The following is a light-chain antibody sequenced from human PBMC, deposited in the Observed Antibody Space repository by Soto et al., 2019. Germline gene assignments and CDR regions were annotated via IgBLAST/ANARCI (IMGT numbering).Light chain of an antibody. CDR1: SSNIGGNT. J-gene: IGLJ3*02. CDR3: AAWDDSLTGLWV. CDR2: GNN. V-gene: IGLV1-44*01. Sequence: QSVLTQPPSASGTPGQRVTTSCSGSSSNIGGNTVNWYQQFPGAAPKLLIYGNNQRPSGVPDRFSGSKSGTSASLAISGLHSEDEADYYCAAWDDSLTGLWVFGGGTKVTVL.